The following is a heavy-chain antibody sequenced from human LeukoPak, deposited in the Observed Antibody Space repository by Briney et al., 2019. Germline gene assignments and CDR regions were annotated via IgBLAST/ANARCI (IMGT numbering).Heavy chain of an antibody. Sequence: PGGSLRLSWAASGFTFTTYSIHWVRQVPGKGLVWVSRIKSDGSRTYYADSVKGRFTISRDNAKSTLYLQMDSLRAEDTAVYYCARALSSAWGLVDSWGQVTLVTVSS. J-gene: IGHJ4*02. CDR1: GFTFTTYS. D-gene: IGHD6-19*01. CDR2: IKSDGSRT. CDR3: ARALSSAWGLVDS. V-gene: IGHV3-74*01.